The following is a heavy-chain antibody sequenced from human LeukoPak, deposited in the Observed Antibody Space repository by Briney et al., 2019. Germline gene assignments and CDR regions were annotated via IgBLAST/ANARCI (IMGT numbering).Heavy chain of an antibody. Sequence: GGSLRLSCVASGFTFSSYWMHWVRQAPGKGLEWVAVFSSDGRSTFYAENVQGRFTLSRDNSKNTLSLQMNSLRAEDTAVYYCAKTLSSGWSGKYYFDYWGQGTLVSVSS. CDR3: AKTLSSGWSGKYYFDY. CDR1: GFTFSSYW. D-gene: IGHD6-19*01. CDR2: FSSDGRST. V-gene: IGHV3-30*18. J-gene: IGHJ4*02.